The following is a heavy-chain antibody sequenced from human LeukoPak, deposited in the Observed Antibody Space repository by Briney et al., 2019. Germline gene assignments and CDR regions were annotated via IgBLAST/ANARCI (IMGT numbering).Heavy chain of an antibody. CDR2: ISGSSSYI. CDR1: GFTFSTYS. D-gene: IGHD3-10*01. CDR3: ARADGGDGSGSYWVYYHYIDV. Sequence: GGSLRLSCAASGFTFSTYSMNWVRQAPGKGLEWVSSISGSSSYIYYADSVKGRFTISRDNAKNSLYLQMNSLRAEDTAVYYCARADGGDGSGSYWVYYHYIDVWGKGTTVTVSS. V-gene: IGHV3-21*01. J-gene: IGHJ6*03.